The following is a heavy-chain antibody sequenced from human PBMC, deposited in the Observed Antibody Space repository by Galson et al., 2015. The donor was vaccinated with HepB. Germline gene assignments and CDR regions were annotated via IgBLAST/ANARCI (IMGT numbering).Heavy chain of an antibody. CDR1: GYTFTTYG. CDR2: ISAYNGNT. Sequence: SVKVSCKASGYTFTTYGISWVRQAPGQGLEWMGWISAYNGNTNYAQNLQGRVTMTTDTSTSTAYMELRSLRSDDTGVYYCAREAQYVYDWGGWFDTWGQVTLVTVTS. V-gene: IGHV1-18*04. J-gene: IGHJ5*02. D-gene: IGHD3-16*01. CDR3: AREAQYVYDWGGWFDT.